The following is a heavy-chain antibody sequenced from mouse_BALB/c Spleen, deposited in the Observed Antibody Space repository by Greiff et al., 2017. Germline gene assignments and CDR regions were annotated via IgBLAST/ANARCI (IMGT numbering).Heavy chain of an antibody. J-gene: IGHJ4*01. CDR3: AREELGHGAMDY. CDR1: GFTFSDYY. D-gene: IGHD3-1*01. Sequence: EVKVVESGGGLVKPGGSLKLSCAASGFTFSDYYMYWVRQTPEKRLEWVATISDGGSYTYYPDSVKGRFTISRDNAKNNLYLQMSSLKSEDTAMYYCAREELGHGAMDYWGQGTSVTVSS. CDR2: ISDGGSYT. V-gene: IGHV5-4*02.